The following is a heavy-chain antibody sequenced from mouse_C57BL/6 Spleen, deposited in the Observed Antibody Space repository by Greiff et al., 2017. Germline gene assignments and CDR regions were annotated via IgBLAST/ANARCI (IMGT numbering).Heavy chain of an antibody. CDR1: GFTFSDYG. CDR2: ISSGSSTI. J-gene: IGHJ1*03. Sequence: EVKVVESGGGLVKPGGSLKLSCAASGFTFSDYGMHWVRQAPEKGLEWVAYISSGSSTIYYADTVKGRFTISRDNAKNTLFLQMTSLRSEDTAMYYCARCNNWYLYFDVWGTGTTVTVSS. CDR3: ARCNNWYLYFDV. D-gene: IGHD4-1*01. V-gene: IGHV5-17*01.